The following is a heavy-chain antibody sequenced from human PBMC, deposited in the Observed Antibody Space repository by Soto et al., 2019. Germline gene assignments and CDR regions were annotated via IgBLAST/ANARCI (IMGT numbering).Heavy chain of an antibody. CDR1: GGTFSRYT. CDR2: IIPILDIP. CDR3: ASHFTGVLVRGASPPGGDNYGWDV. D-gene: IGHD2-8*02. Sequence: QVQLVQSGAEVKKPGSSVKVSCKASGGTFSRYTISWVRQAPGQGLEWMGRIIPILDIPNYAQNFQGRVTVTADKSASTAYMALSSLRSDDTAVYYCASHFTGVLVRGASPPGGDNYGWDVWGQGTTVTVSS. J-gene: IGHJ6*02. V-gene: IGHV1-69*02.